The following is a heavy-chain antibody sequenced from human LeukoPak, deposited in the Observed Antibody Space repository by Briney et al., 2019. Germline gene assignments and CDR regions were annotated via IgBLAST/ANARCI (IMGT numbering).Heavy chain of an antibody. D-gene: IGHD3-10*02. J-gene: IGHJ3*02. CDR3: AREVDVPSTSDGFDI. V-gene: IGHV4-31*03. Sequence: SQTLSLTCTVSGVSISRSDYWSWIRQAPGKGLEWVGYIHYTGATYYSPSLKSRLTLSLDTSKNQFSLKLSSVTAADTAVYYCAREVDVPSTSDGFDIWGQGTGVTVSS. CDR2: IHYTGAT. CDR1: GVSISRSDY.